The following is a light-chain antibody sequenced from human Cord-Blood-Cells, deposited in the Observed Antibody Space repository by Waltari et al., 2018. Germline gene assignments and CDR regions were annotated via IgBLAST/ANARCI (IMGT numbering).Light chain of an antibody. Sequence: QSALTQPASVSGPPGQSIPLPCPRPSRNVGRYNNDTWYQQHPGKAPKLMIYDVSKRPSGVSNRFSGSKSGNTASLTISGLQAEDEADYYCSSYTSSSTLVVFGGGTKLTVL. CDR2: DVS. V-gene: IGLV2-14*01. J-gene: IGLJ2*01. CDR3: SSYTSSSTLVV. CDR1: SRNVGRYNN.